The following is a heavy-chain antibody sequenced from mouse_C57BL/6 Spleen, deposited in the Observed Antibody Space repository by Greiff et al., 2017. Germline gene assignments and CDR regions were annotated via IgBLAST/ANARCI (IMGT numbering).Heavy chain of an antibody. CDR1: GFTFSDYY. J-gene: IGHJ1*03. V-gene: IGHV5-16*01. D-gene: IGHD2-5*01. CDR2: INYDGSST. Sequence: EVQLVESEGGLVQPGSSMKLSCTASGFTFSDYYMAWVRQVPEKGLEWVANINYDGSSTYYLDSLKSRFIISRDNAKNILYLRMSSLKSEDTATYYCASYSNYGWYFDVWGTGTTVTVSS. CDR3: ASYSNYGWYFDV.